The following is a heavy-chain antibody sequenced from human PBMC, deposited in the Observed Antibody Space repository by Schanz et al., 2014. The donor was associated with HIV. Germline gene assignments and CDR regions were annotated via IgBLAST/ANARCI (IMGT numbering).Heavy chain of an antibody. V-gene: IGHV4-61*08. CDR1: GYSISRGGYY. D-gene: IGHD1-1*01. Sequence: QVHLQESGPGLVKPSQTLSLTCSVSGYSISRGGYYWSWIRQPPGKGLEWIGYMYYGSGTNYNPTLKNRVTILGDTSKNQFSLKLTSLTAADTAVYYCVVGHNHDFWGQGTLVAVSS. CDR2: MYYGSGT. CDR3: VVGHNHDF. J-gene: IGHJ4*02.